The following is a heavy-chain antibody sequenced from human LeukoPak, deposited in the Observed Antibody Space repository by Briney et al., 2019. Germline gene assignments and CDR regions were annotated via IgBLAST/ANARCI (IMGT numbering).Heavy chain of an antibody. CDR2: IYSGGGT. CDR3: AELGITMIGGV. CDR1: GFIVSTNY. D-gene: IGHD3-10*02. V-gene: IGHV3-66*01. Sequence: GGSLRLSCAASGFIVSTNYMSWVRQAPGKGLEWVSVIYSGGGTSYADSVKGRFTISRDNSKNTLYLQMNSLRAEDTAVYYCAELGITMIGGVWGKGTTVTISS. J-gene: IGHJ6*04.